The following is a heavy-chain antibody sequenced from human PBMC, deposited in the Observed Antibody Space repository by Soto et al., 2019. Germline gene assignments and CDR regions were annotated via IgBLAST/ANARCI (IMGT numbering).Heavy chain of an antibody. D-gene: IGHD3-9*01. CDR2: INHSGST. CDR3: ARVTIFWGMDV. Sequence: SETLSLTCAVYGGSFSGYYWSWIRQPPGKGLEWIGEINHSGSTNYNPSLKSRVTISVDTSKNQFSLKLSSVTAADTAVYYCARVTIFWGMDVWGQGTTVTVSS. V-gene: IGHV4-34*01. J-gene: IGHJ6*02. CDR1: GGSFSGYY.